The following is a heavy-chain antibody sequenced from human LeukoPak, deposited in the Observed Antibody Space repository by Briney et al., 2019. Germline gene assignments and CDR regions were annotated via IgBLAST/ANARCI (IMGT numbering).Heavy chain of an antibody. CDR1: GFIFSSYA. J-gene: IGHJ6*02. D-gene: IGHD6-19*01. V-gene: IGHV3-23*01. Sequence: GGSLRLSCAASGFIFSSYAMSWVRQAPGKGLEWVSDISNTGGSTHYADSVKGRFTISRDNSKNALYLQMTSLRAEDTAVYYCAKEVKAVAGGISYYYYGMDVWGQGTTVTVSS. CDR2: ISNTGGST. CDR3: AKEVKAVAGGISYYYYGMDV.